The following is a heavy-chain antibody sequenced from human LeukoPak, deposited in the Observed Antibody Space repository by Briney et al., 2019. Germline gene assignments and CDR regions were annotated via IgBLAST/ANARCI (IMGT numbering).Heavy chain of an antibody. Sequence: PSETLSLTCTVSGGSISSYYWSWIRQPPGKGLEWIGYIYYSGSTNYNPSLKGRVTISVDTSKNQFSLKLSSVTAADTAVYYCARTAVGATTEFDYWGQGTLVTVSS. J-gene: IGHJ4*02. CDR3: ARTAVGATTEFDY. CDR2: IYYSGST. D-gene: IGHD1-26*01. CDR1: GGSISSYY. V-gene: IGHV4-59*08.